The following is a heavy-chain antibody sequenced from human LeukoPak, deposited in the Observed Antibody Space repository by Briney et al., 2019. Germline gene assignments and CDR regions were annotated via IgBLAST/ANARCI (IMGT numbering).Heavy chain of an antibody. J-gene: IGHJ4*02. D-gene: IGHD6-13*01. CDR2: INHSGST. Sequence: SETLSLTCAVYGGSFSGYYWSWIRQPPGKGREWIGEINHSGSTNYNPSLKSRVTISVDTSKNQFSLKLSSVTAADTAVYYCARGSSSWYVGKANDYWGQGTLVTVSS. CDR1: GGSFSGYY. V-gene: IGHV4-34*01. CDR3: ARGSSSWYVGKANDY.